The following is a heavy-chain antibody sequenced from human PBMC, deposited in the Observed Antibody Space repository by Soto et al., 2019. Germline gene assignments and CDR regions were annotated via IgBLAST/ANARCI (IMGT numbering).Heavy chain of an antibody. CDR3: ARDSDYYQADY. CDR2: IMKDGGEK. Sequence: QTGGSLRLSCAASGFTFSGYWMGWVRQAPGKGLEWVASIMKDGGEKKYVDSVRGRFTISRDNVQNSLFLQMDSLRVEDTAVYYCARDSDYYQADYWGPAPLFTVPS. D-gene: IGHD3-22*01. CDR1: GFTFSGYW. J-gene: IGHJ4*01. V-gene: IGHV3-7*01.